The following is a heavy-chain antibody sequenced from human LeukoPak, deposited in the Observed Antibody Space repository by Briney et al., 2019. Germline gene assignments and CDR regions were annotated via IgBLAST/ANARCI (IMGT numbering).Heavy chain of an antibody. V-gene: IGHV3-23*01. Sequence: GGSLRLSCAASGFTFSSYGMSWVRQAPGKGLEWVSAISGSGGSTYYADSVKGRFTISRDNSKNTLYLQMNSLRAEDTAVYYCAREGSTNYYYYMDVWGKGTTVTISS. CDR1: GFTFSSYG. D-gene: IGHD2-2*01. CDR2: ISGSGGST. CDR3: AREGSTNYYYYMDV. J-gene: IGHJ6*03.